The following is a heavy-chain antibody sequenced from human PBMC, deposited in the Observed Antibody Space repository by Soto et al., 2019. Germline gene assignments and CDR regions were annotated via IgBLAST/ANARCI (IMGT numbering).Heavy chain of an antibody. CDR1: GFTFRSFT. CDR2: ISSNSAYI. V-gene: IGHV3-21*01. D-gene: IGHD6-13*01. CDR3: TRDASRDSSARGWFDP. Sequence: GSLRLSCAASGFTFRSFTMNWVRQAPGKGLEWVSTISSNSAYIYYTDALRGRFTISRDNAKDSLHLQMNSLRAEDTAVYYCTRDASRDSSARGWFDPWGPGTLVTVSS. J-gene: IGHJ5*02.